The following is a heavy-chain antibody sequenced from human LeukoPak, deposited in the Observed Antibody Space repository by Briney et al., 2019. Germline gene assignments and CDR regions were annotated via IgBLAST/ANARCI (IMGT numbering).Heavy chain of an antibody. CDR3: ARAHSGSYLALDY. D-gene: IGHD1-26*01. J-gene: IGHJ4*02. Sequence: PSETLSLTCAVYGGSFSGYYWSWIRQPPGKGLEWIGEINHSGSTNYNPSLKSRVTISVDTSKNQFSLKLSSVTAADTAVYYCARAHSGSYLALDYWGQGTLVTVSS. V-gene: IGHV4-34*01. CDR2: INHSGST. CDR1: GGSFSGYY.